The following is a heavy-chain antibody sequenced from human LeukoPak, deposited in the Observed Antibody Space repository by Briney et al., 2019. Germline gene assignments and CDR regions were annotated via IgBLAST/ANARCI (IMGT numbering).Heavy chain of an antibody. Sequence: GSLRLSCIVSGFTFSSYAMNWIRQPPGKGLEWIGSIYYSGSTYYNPSLKSRVTISVDTSKNQFSLKLSSVTAADTAVYYCARRLKRMVRGVIRANSDYYNSYYMDVWGKGTTVTISS. CDR3: ARRLKRMVRGVIRANSDYYNSYYMDV. J-gene: IGHJ6*03. V-gene: IGHV4-39*07. CDR1: GFTFSSYA. D-gene: IGHD3-10*01. CDR2: IYYSGST.